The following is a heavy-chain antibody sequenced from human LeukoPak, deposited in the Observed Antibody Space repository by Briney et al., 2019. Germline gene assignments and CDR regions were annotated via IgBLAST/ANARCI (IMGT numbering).Heavy chain of an antibody. CDR1: GYTFTIYG. CDR3: VRGNYCTVGRGDSGDY. J-gene: IGHJ4*02. CDR2: ISNYNGNT. D-gene: IGHD2-15*01. V-gene: IGHV1-18*04. Sequence: ASVKVSFKASGYTFTIYGISWVRQAPGQGLEWMGWISNYNGNTNYAQKLQGRVTITSDTSTTTAYMELRGLRSDDTAVYYCVRGNYCTVGRGDSGDYWGQGTLVTVSS.